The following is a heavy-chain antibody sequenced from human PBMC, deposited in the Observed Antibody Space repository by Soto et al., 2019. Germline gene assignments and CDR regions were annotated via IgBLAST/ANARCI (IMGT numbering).Heavy chain of an antibody. CDR1: GFTFSSYA. V-gene: IGHV3-23*01. Sequence: GGSLRLSCAASGFTFSSYALSWVRQAPGKGLEWVSAISANGGVTLYADSVKGRFAMSRDNSKNTLFLQMNSLRADDTAVYYCAKTMPAANTGYWGQGTLVTVSS. D-gene: IGHD6-13*01. J-gene: IGHJ4*02. CDR2: ISANGGVT. CDR3: AKTMPAANTGY.